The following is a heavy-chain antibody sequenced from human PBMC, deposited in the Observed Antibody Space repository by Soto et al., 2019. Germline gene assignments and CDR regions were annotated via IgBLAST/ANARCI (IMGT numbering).Heavy chain of an antibody. J-gene: IGHJ4*02. Sequence: SGPTLVNPTQPLTLTCTFSGVSLRTSGVGVGWIRQPPGKALEWLALIYWDDDKRYNPSVKSRLTITKDTSRNQVVLTMTNMDPVDTATYYCAHRRKYSSLWYAGFDYWGQGTLVTVSS. CDR2: IYWDDDK. CDR1: GVSLRTSGVG. CDR3: AHRRKYSSLWYAGFDY. D-gene: IGHD6-13*01. V-gene: IGHV2-5*02.